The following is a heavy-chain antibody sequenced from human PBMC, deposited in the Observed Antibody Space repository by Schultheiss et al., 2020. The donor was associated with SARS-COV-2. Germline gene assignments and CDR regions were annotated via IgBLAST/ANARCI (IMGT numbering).Heavy chain of an antibody. CDR3: THLLFYCSGGTCYSVFDY. V-gene: IGHV2-5*02. D-gene: IGHD2-15*01. CDR2: IYWDDDK. Sequence: SGPTLVKPTQTATLTCTVSGFSLSTAAVGVGWIRQPPGKALEWLALIYWDDDKRYSPSLKSRLTITKDTSKNQVVFTMTNMDPVDTATYYCTHLLFYCSGGTCYSVFDYWGQGTLVTVSS. J-gene: IGHJ4*02. CDR1: GFSLSTAAVG.